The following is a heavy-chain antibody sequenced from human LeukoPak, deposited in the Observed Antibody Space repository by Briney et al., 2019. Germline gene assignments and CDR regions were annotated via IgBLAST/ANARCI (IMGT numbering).Heavy chain of an antibody. V-gene: IGHV3-21*01. CDR3: TRDSQDSYVYYMVV. Sequence: PGGSLRLSCAASGFTFGTYSMNWVRQAPGKGLEWVSSISSSSSYIYYADSVKGRFTISRDNAKNSLYLQMNSLRAEDTAVYYCTRDSQDSYVYYMVVWGKGTTVTVSS. J-gene: IGHJ6*03. CDR1: GFTFGTYS. D-gene: IGHD3-10*02. CDR2: ISSSSSYI.